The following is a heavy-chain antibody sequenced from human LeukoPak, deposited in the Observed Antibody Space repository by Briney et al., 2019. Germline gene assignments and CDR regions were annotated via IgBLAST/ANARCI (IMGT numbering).Heavy chain of an antibody. CDR1: GFTFSSYA. V-gene: IGHV3-30-3*01. D-gene: IGHD4-17*01. Sequence: GGSLRLSCAASGFTFSSYAMHWVRQAPGKGLEWVAVISYDGSNKYYADSVKGRFTISRDNSKNTLYLQMNSLRAEDTAVYYCASLDYGDYEQRFDYWGQGTLVTVSS. CDR3: ASLDYGDYEQRFDY. CDR2: ISYDGSNK. J-gene: IGHJ4*02.